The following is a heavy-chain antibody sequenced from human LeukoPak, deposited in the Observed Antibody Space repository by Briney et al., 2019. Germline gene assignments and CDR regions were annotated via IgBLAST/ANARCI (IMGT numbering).Heavy chain of an antibody. V-gene: IGHV1-46*01. CDR2: INPSGGST. CDR3: ARDRSRDAFDI. D-gene: IGHD2-15*01. CDR1: GYTFTSYY. J-gene: IGHJ3*02. Sequence: ASVKVSCKASGYTFTSYYMHWVRQAPGQGLEWMGIINPSGGSTSHAQKFQGRVTMTRDTSTSTVYMELSSLRSEDTAVYYCARDRSRDAFDIWGQGTMVTVSS.